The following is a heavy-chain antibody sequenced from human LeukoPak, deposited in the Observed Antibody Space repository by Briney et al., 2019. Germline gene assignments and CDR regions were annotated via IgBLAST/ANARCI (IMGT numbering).Heavy chain of an antibody. J-gene: IGHJ3*02. Sequence: ETLSLTCTVSGGSISPYYWSWIRQPPGKGLEWIGYIYYSGSTNYNPSLKSRVTISVDTSKNQFSLKLSSVTAADTAVYYCARALLWFGELYDAFDIWGQGTMVTVSS. CDR1: GGSISPYY. CDR2: IYYSGST. D-gene: IGHD3-10*01. V-gene: IGHV4-59*01. CDR3: ARALLWFGELYDAFDI.